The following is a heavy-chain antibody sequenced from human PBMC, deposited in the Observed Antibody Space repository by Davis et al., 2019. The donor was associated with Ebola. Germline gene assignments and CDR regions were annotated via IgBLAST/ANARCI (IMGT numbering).Heavy chain of an antibody. CDR1: GGSFSGYY. Sequence: MPPETLSLTCAVYGGSFSGYYWSCIRQPPGKGLEWIGEIHHSGSTNYNPSLKSRVTISLDKSKNQFSLRLSSVTAADTAVYFCATKIPGTTWWPDFNYWGQGTLVTVSA. D-gene: IGHD2-8*02. CDR2: IHHSGST. CDR3: ATKIPGTTWWPDFNY. J-gene: IGHJ4*02. V-gene: IGHV4-34*01.